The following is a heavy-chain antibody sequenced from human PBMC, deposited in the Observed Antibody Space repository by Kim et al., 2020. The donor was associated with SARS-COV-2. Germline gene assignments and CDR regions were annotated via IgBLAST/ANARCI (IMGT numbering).Heavy chain of an antibody. CDR3: SRSDRTTDLDY. D-gene: IGHD1-1*01. CDR2: TRNNDNGYTK. Sequence: GGSLRLSCAASGFSFSDVSMDWVRQAPGKGLEWVGRTRNNDNGYTKEYAASVKGRFFILRDDSKNSLYLQMNSLQAEDTAVYYCSRSDRTTDLDYWGQGTLVTVS. CDR1: GFSFSDVS. V-gene: IGHV3-72*01. J-gene: IGHJ4*02.